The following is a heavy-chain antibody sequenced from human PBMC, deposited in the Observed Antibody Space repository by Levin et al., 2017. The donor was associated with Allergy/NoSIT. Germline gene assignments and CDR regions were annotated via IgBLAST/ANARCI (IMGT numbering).Heavy chain of an antibody. J-gene: IGHJ6*02. D-gene: IGHD4-17*01. CDR3: ARCPDYGDSYYYGMDV. CDR2: INPNSGGT. V-gene: IGHV1-2*06. Sequence: ASVKVSCKASGYTFTGYYMHWVRQAPGQGLEWMGRINPNSGGTNYAQKFQGRVTMTRDTSISTAYMELSRLRSDDTAVYYCARCPDYGDSYYYGMDVWGQGTTVTVSS. CDR1: GYTFTGYY.